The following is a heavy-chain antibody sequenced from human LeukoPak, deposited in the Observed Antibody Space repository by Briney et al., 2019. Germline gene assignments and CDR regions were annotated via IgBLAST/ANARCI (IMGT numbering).Heavy chain of an antibody. Sequence: GGSLRLSCAASRFTFSTYSMNWVRQAPGKGLEWVSSISSRSTYIYYADSVKGRFTISRDNAKNSLYLQMNSLRAEDTAVYYCARVMPRGFWSGYYTGNWFDPWGQGTLVTVSS. CDR3: ARVMPRGFWSGYYTGNWFDP. V-gene: IGHV3-21*01. D-gene: IGHD3-3*01. CDR1: RFTFSTYS. CDR2: ISSRSTYI. J-gene: IGHJ5*02.